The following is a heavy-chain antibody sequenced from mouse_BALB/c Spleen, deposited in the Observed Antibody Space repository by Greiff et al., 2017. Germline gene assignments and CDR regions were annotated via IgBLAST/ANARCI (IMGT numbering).Heavy chain of an antibody. Sequence: EVHLVESGGGLVQPGGSRKLSCAASGFTFSSFGMHWVRQAPEKGLEWVAYISSGSSTIYYADTVKGRFTISRDNPKNTLFLQMTSLRSEDTAMYYCARGALRYAMDYWGQGTSVTVSS. V-gene: IGHV5-17*02. CDR2: ISSGSSTI. J-gene: IGHJ4*01. CDR3: ARGALRYAMDY. CDR1: GFTFSSFG.